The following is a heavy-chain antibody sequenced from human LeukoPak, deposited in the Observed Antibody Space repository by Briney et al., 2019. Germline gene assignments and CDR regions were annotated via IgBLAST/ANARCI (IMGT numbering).Heavy chain of an antibody. CDR3: AKDVNYCDSSGYYPYYFDY. Sequence: GGSLRLSCAASGFTFSSYGMHWVRQAPGKGLEWVAFMRYDGSNKYYADSVKGRFTISRDNSKNTLYLQMNSLRAEDTAVYYCAKDVNYCDSSGYYPYYFDYWGQGTLVTVSS. J-gene: IGHJ4*02. CDR1: GFTFSSYG. CDR2: MRYDGSNK. V-gene: IGHV3-30*02. D-gene: IGHD3-22*01.